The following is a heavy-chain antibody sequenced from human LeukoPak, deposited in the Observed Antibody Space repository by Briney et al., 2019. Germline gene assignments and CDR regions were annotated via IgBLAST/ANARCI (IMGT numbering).Heavy chain of an antibody. CDR2: IYYSGST. CDR3: ARHLYYYDSSGGYYFDY. Sequence: SETLSLTCTVSGGSISSGGYYWSWIRQHPGKGLEWIGYIYYSGSTYYNPSLKSRVTISVDTSKNQFSLKLSSVTAADTAVYYCARHLYYYDSSGGYYFDYWGQGALVTVSS. CDR1: GGSISSGGYY. D-gene: IGHD3-22*01. J-gene: IGHJ4*02. V-gene: IGHV4-31*03.